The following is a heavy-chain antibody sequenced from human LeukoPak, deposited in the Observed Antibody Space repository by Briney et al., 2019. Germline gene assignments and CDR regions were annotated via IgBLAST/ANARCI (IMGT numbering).Heavy chain of an antibody. D-gene: IGHD2-2*01. CDR1: GSTFSSYA. CDR2: ISGSGGIT. V-gene: IGHV3-23*01. CDR3: VRDLRYCSSTSCYDPCFDY. J-gene: IGHJ4*02. Sequence: GGSLRLSCEASGSTFSSYAMSWVRQAPGKGLEWVSGISGSGGITYFVDSVKGRFTISRDNAKNTLYLQMNSLRAEDTAVYYCVRDLRYCSSTSCYDPCFDYWGQGTLVTVSS.